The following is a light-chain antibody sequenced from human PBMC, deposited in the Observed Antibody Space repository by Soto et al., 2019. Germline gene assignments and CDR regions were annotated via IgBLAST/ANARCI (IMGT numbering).Light chain of an antibody. CDR1: QSLLHSNGFNY. CDR2: LGS. V-gene: IGKV2-28*01. J-gene: IGKJ4*01. CDR3: MQALQTPLT. Sequence: DIVMTQSPLSLPVTPGEPASISCRSSQSLLHSNGFNYLDWYLQKPGQSPQLLIFLGSNRASGVTDKFRGSGSGTDFTLKISRVEGEDGGVYYCMQALQTPLTFGGGTKVEIK.